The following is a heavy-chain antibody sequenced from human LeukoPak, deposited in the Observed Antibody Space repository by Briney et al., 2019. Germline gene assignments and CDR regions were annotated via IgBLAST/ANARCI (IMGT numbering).Heavy chain of an antibody. CDR1: GYSISSGYY. J-gene: IGHJ5*02. Sequence: SETLSLTCAVSGYSISSGYYWGWIRQPPGKGLEWIGSIYHSGSTYYNPSLKSRVTISVDTSKNQFSLKLSSVTAADTAVYYCARDHSGSYGWFDPWGQGSLVTVSS. CDR2: IYHSGST. CDR3: ARDHSGSYGWFDP. D-gene: IGHD1-26*01. V-gene: IGHV4-38-2*02.